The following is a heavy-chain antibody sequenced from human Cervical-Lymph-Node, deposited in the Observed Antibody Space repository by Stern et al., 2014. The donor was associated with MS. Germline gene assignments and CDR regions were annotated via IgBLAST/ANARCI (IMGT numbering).Heavy chain of an antibody. Sequence: VQLVESGAEVKKPGSSVKVSCKASGVTFSTYTINWVRQAPGQGFEWMGGIIPMSATPNYAQKFQGRSTVTADESTSTAYMDLSSLRSEDTAFYYCARSPGDYGDYGQANFDSWGQGTLVTVAS. CDR2: IIPMSATP. CDR1: GVTFSTYT. CDR3: ARSPGDYGDYGQANFDS. J-gene: IGHJ4*02. V-gene: IGHV1-69*01. D-gene: IGHD4-17*01.